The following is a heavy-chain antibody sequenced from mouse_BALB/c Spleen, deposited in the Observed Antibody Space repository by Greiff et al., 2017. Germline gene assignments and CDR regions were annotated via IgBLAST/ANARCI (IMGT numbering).Heavy chain of an antibody. CDR1: GFTFSSYG. J-gene: IGHJ4*01. V-gene: IGHV5-6*01. Sequence: EVQLVESGGDLVKPGGSLKLSCAASGFTFSSYGMSWVRQTPDKRLEWVATISSGGSYTYYPDSVKGRFTISRDNAKNTLYLQISSLKSEDTAMYYCARVGGAMDYWGQGTSVTVSS. CDR3: ARVGGAMDY. D-gene: IGHD3-3*01. CDR2: ISSGGSYT.